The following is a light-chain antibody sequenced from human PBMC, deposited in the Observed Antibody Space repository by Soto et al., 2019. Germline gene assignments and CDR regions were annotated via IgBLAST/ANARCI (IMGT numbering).Light chain of an antibody. V-gene: IGKV3-20*01. CDR3: QQYDSSPRT. Sequence: EIVLTQSPGTLSLSPGERATLSCRASQSISSSYLAWYQQKPGQAPRLLIYGPSSRATGIPDRFSGSGSGPDFPLTINRLDPEDFAVYYCQQYDSSPRTLGQGTKVDIK. CDR1: QSISSSY. J-gene: IGKJ1*01. CDR2: GPS.